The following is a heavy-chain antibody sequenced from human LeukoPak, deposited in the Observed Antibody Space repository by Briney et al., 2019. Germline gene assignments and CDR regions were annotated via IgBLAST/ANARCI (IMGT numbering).Heavy chain of an antibody. Sequence: PSETLSLTCTVSNYYVSSGFHWGWIRQSPEKGLEWIGSISYSGTTYYSPSLKSRVTISVDTSKNQISLKLSSVTAADTAVYYCARLVVSSWYHEVLLGRDYWGQGTLVTVSS. J-gene: IGHJ4*02. V-gene: IGHV4-38-2*02. D-gene: IGHD6-13*01. CDR3: ARLVVSSWYHEVLLGRDY. CDR2: ISYSGTT. CDR1: NYYVSSGFH.